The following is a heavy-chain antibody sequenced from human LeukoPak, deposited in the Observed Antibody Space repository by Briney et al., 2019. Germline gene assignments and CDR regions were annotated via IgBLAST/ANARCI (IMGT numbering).Heavy chain of an antibody. Sequence: TGGSLRLSCAASGFTFNNYAMSWVRQTPGKGLEWVSAISGSGGSTYYADSVRGRFTISRDNSKNTLYLQMNSLRAEDTAVYYCAXVLRVKYYFDYWGQGTLVTVSS. V-gene: IGHV3-23*01. J-gene: IGHJ4*02. CDR2: ISGSGGST. D-gene: IGHD4-23*01. CDR3: AXVLRVKYYFDY. CDR1: GFTFNNYA.